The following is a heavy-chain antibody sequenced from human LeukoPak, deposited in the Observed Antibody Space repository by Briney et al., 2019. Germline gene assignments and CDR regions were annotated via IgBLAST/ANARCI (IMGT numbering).Heavy chain of an antibody. Sequence: PGGSLRLSCAASGFTFSSYSMNWVRQAPGKGLEWVSAISGSGGSTYYADSVKGRFTISRDNSKNTLYLQMNSLRAEDTAVYYCAKAGSTSGRTHYFDYWGQGTLVTVSS. CDR2: ISGSGGST. J-gene: IGHJ4*02. CDR3: AKAGSTSGRTHYFDY. CDR1: GFTFSSYS. D-gene: IGHD2-2*01. V-gene: IGHV3-23*01.